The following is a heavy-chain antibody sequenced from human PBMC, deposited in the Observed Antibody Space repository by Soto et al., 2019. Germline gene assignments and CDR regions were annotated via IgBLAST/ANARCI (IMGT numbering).Heavy chain of an antibody. V-gene: IGHV3-23*01. J-gene: IGHJ4*02. CDR3: ATYSSPFDY. Sequence: EVQLMESGGGLVQPGGSLRLSCAASEFSFSSYALNWVRQAPGKGLEWVSAISATGTTTYYADSVKGRFTISRDNSKRTLFPQMDRLSPEDTAVYYCATYSSPFDYWGQGTLVTVSS. CDR2: ISATGTTT. CDR1: EFSFSSYA. D-gene: IGHD6-13*01.